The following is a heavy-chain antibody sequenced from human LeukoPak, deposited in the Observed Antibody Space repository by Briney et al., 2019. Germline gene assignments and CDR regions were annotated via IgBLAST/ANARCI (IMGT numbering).Heavy chain of an antibody. CDR3: ARGNDYGGNSDAFDI. V-gene: IGHV1-18*01. J-gene: IGHJ3*02. CDR2: ISAYNGNT. CDR1: GYTFTSYG. Sequence: ASVKVSCKASGYTFTSYGISWVRQAPGQGLEWVGWISAYNGNTNYAQKLQGRVTMTTDTSTSTAYMELRSLRSDDTAVYYCARGNDYGGNSDAFDIWGQGTMVTVSS. D-gene: IGHD4-23*01.